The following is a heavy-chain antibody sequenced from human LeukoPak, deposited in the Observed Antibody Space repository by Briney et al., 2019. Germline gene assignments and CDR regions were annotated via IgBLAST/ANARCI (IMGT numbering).Heavy chain of an antibody. CDR1: GGSISSSSYY. D-gene: IGHD6-19*01. Sequence: SETLSLTCTVSGGSISSSSYYWGWIRQPPGKGLEWIGSIYYSGSTYYNPSLKSRVTISVDTSKNQFSLKLSSVTAADTAVYYCARQLAVADPFDYWGQGTLVTVSS. CDR3: ARQLAVADPFDY. J-gene: IGHJ4*02. CDR2: IYYSGST. V-gene: IGHV4-39*01.